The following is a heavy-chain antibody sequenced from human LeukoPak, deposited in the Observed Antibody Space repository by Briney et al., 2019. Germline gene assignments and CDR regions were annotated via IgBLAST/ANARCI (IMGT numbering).Heavy chain of an antibody. CDR2: IYYSGST. CDR1: GDSISSSSYF. D-gene: IGHD1-26*01. Sequence: PSETLSLTCTVSGDSISSSSYFWGWIRQPPGKGLEWIGSIYYSGSTYYNPSLKSRVTISVDTSKNQFSLKLSSVTAADTAVYYCASVSYRINWFDPWGQGTLVTVSS. J-gene: IGHJ5*02. CDR3: ASVSYRINWFDP. V-gene: IGHV4-39*01.